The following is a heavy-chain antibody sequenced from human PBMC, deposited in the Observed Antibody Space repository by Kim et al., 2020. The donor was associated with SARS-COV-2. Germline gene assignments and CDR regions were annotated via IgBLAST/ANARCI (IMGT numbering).Heavy chain of an antibody. J-gene: IGHJ4*02. Sequence: GGSLRLSCVASGFTFSSDWMHWVRQAPGKGLVWVSRINGDGSSTNYADSVKGRFTISRDNAKNTLYLQMNSLRAEDTAVYYCARRRYTSNWYYFCYWGQGTLVTGSS. V-gene: IGHV3-74*01. CDR1: GFTFSSDW. CDR3: ARRRYTSNWYYFCY. D-gene: IGHD6-13*01. CDR2: INGDGSST.